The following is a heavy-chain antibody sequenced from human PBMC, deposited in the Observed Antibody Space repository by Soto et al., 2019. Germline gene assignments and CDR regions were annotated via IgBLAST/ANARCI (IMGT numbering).Heavy chain of an antibody. V-gene: IGHV1-69*13. D-gene: IGHD6-13*01. J-gene: IGHJ6*02. CDR1: GGSFISYA. Sequence: GASVKVSCKASGGSFISYAISWVRQAPGQGLEWMGGIIPIVGTGNYAQNFQGRVTITADESTSTAYMELSSLRSEDTAMYYCARDLRAAGRPGMDVWGQGTTVTVSS. CDR2: IIPIVGTG. CDR3: ARDLRAAGRPGMDV.